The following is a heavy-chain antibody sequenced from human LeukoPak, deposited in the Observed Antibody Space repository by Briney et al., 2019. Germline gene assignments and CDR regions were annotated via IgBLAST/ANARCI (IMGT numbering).Heavy chain of an antibody. CDR3: ARERSPDYGDFRGFDY. CDR1: GYTFTGYY. CDR2: INPNSGGT. D-gene: IGHD4-17*01. J-gene: IGHJ4*02. V-gene: IGHV1-2*02. Sequence: ASVKVSCKASGYTFTGYYMHWVRQAPGQGLEWMGWINPNSGGTNYAQKFQGRVTMTRDTSISTAYMELSRLRSDDTAVYYCARERSPDYGDFRGFDYWGQGTLVTVSS.